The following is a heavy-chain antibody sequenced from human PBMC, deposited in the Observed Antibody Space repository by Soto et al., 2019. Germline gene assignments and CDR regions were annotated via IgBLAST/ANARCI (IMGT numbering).Heavy chain of an antibody. CDR2: ISSSSSYI. CDR1: GFTFSSYS. V-gene: IGHV3-21*01. J-gene: IGHJ4*02. CDR3: ASGYDILTGQF. D-gene: IGHD3-9*01. Sequence: GALRLSCAASGFTFSSYSMNWVRQAPGKGLEWVSSISSSSSYIYYADSVKGRFTISRDNAKNSLYLQMNSLRAEDTAVYYCASGYDILTGQFWGQGTLVTVSS.